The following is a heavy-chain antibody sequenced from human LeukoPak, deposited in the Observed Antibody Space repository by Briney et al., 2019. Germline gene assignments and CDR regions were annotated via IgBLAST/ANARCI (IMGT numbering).Heavy chain of an antibody. CDR1: GFTFSRYW. CDR2: INSDGSST. CDR3: ARGTSGSSYFFNY. V-gene: IGHV3-74*01. Sequence: PGGSLRLSCAASGFTFSRYWMHWVRQAPGKGLVWVSRINSDGSSTNYADSVKGRFTISRDNAKNTLYLQMNSLRAEDTAVYYCARGTSGSSYFFNYWGQGTLVTVSS. D-gene: IGHD1-26*01. J-gene: IGHJ4*02.